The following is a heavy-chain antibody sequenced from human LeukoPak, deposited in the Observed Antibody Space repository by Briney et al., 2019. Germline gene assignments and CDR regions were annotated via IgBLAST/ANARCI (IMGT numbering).Heavy chain of an antibody. D-gene: IGHD2-15*01. V-gene: IGHV1-69*04. J-gene: IGHJ4*02. CDR1: GGTFSSYA. CDR2: IIPILGIA. CDR3: ARVTRACSGGSCYPDY. Sequence: SVKVSCKASGGTFSSYAISWVRQAPGQGLEWMGRIIPILGIANYAQKFQGRVTITADKSTSTAYMELSSLRSEDTAVYYCARVTRACSGGSCYPDYWGQGTLVTVSS.